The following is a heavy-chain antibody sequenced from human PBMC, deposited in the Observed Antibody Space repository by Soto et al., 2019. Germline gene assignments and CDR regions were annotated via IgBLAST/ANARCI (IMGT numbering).Heavy chain of an antibody. V-gene: IGHV1-46*01. CDR1: GSITNHH. CDR2: FNPSGLST. Sequence: QVHLVQSGAEVKKPGASVNVSCQASGSITNHHMHWVRQAPGQGLEWMGIFNPSGLSTTHAQKFQGRFTITRDTSTSTVYMELSSLTSEDTAVYFCAKVTHRGPIAVAGPLGSWGQGTLVIVSS. D-gene: IGHD6-19*01. J-gene: IGHJ4*02. CDR3: AKVTHRGPIAVAGPLGS.